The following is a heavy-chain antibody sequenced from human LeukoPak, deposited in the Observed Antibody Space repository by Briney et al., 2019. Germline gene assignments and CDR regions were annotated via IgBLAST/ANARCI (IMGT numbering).Heavy chain of an antibody. CDR1: GFTFSNYA. J-gene: IGHJ4*02. Sequence: GGSLRLSCAASGFTFSNYAMNWVRQAPGKGLEWVSTIIGSSGSTFYADSVKGRFTISKDTSKNTLYLHMSTLRADDTAVYYCAKGGYDYVEVAYFDYWGQGTLVTVSS. D-gene: IGHD5-12*01. CDR2: IIGSSGST. CDR3: AKGGYDYVEVAYFDY. V-gene: IGHV3-23*01.